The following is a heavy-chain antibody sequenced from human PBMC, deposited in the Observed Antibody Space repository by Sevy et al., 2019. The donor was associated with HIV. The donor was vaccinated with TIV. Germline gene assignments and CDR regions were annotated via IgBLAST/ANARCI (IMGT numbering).Heavy chain of an antibody. J-gene: IGHJ3*01. V-gene: IGHV3-23*01. Sequence: GGSLRLSCAASGFTFNTHVMNWVRQAPGKGLEWISSISGFGNTYYADSVRVRLTIARDNAKNTLYLQMNSLRADDTAVYYCAKVLNPALESMMEVTVRSLKGFDVWGQGTMVTVSS. CDR1: GFTFNTHV. CDR2: ISGFGNT. D-gene: IGHD3-22*01. CDR3: AKVLNPALESMMEVTVRSLKGFDV.